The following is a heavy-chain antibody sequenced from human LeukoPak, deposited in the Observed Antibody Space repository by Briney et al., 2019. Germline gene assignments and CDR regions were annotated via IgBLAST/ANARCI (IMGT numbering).Heavy chain of an antibody. CDR2: IYYNGNT. J-gene: IGHJ3*02. CDR1: GGSISSYY. CDR3: ARQPSATAAFDI. D-gene: IGHD5-18*01. Sequence: SKTLSLTCAVSGGSISSYYWSWIRQPPGKGLEWIAYIYYNGNTNYNPSFKSRVTISVDTSKNQFSLKLSSVAAADTAIYYCARQPSATAAFDIWGQGTMVTVSS. V-gene: IGHV4-59*08.